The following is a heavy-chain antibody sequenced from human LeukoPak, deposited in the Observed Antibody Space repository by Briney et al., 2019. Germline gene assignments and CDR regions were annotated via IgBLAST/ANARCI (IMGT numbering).Heavy chain of an antibody. CDR3: ARDVVTVTKGFDI. Sequence: SETLSLTCAVSPDSFSSHYWTWIRQPPGKGLEWIGYISYIGSTNYNPSLKSRVTISIDTSKNQFSLRLSSVTAADTAVYYCARDVVTVTKGFDIWGQGTMVSVSS. D-gene: IGHD4-17*01. J-gene: IGHJ3*02. V-gene: IGHV4-59*11. CDR2: ISYIGST. CDR1: PDSFSSHY.